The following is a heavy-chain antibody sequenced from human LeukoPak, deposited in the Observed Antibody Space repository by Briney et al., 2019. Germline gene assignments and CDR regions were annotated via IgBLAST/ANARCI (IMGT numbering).Heavy chain of an antibody. CDR3: ARGRMVRGVIIKYYFDY. CDR1: GGTFSSYA. Sequence: ASVKVSCKASGGTFSSYAISWVRQAPGQGLEWMGRIIPILGIANYAQKFQGRVTITADKSTSTAYMELSSLRSEDTAVYYCARGRMVRGVIIKYYFDYWGQGTLVTVYS. CDR2: IIPILGIA. V-gene: IGHV1-69*04. J-gene: IGHJ4*02. D-gene: IGHD3-10*01.